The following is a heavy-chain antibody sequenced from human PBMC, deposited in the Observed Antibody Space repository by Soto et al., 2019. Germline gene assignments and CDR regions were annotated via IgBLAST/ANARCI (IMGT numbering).Heavy chain of an antibody. CDR2: ISGSGGST. J-gene: IGHJ3*02. CDR1: GFTFSNYA. Sequence: PGWSLRLSCAASGFTFSNYAMSWVRQAPGKGLEWASAISGSGGSTYYADSVKGRFTISRDNSKNTLYLQMNSLRAEDTAVYYCAKNYYDPLDIWGQGTMVTVSS. V-gene: IGHV3-23*01. D-gene: IGHD3-10*01. CDR3: AKNYYDPLDI.